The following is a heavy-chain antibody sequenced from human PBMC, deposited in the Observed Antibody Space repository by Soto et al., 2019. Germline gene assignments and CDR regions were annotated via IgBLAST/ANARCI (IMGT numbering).Heavy chain of an antibody. D-gene: IGHD2-21*02. CDR1: GVTFSYYW. J-gene: IGHJ3*01. CDR3: ARGDRGAFDL. V-gene: IGHV3-74*01. CDR2: IHSDGSST. Sequence: PVGSLRLPCAASGVTFSYYWMHWVRQAPGQGLVWVSRIHSDGSSTTYADSVKGRFTISRDNAKNTLYLQMNSLRAEDTAVYYCARGDRGAFDLWGQGTMVTVSS.